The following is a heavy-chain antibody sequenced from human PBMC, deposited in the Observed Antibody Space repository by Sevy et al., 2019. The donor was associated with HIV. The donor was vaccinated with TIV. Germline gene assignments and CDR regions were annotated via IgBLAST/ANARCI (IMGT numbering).Heavy chain of an antibody. J-gene: IGHJ6*02. CDR2: INPNSGGT. D-gene: IGHD3-9*01. V-gene: IGHV1-2*02. CDR3: AREMELRYFDWLPHYYYYGMDV. CDR1: GYTFTGYY. Sequence: ASVKVSCKASGYTFTGYYMHWVRQAPGQGLEWMGWINPNSGGTNYAQKFQGRVTMTRDTSISTAYMGLSRLRSDDTAVYYCAREMELRYFDWLPHYYYYGMDVWGQGTTVTVSS.